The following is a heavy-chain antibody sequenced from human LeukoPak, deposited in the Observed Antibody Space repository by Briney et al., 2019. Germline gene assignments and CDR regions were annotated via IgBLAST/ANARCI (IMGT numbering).Heavy chain of an antibody. CDR2: ISGSGGST. Sequence: GGSLRLSCAASGFTFSNYGMSWVRQAPGKGLEWVSAISGSGGSTYYSDSVKGRFTISRDNSKNTLYLQMNSLRAEDTAVYYCAKGGYSSSWYDGSGYFDYWGQGTLVTVSS. CDR1: GFTFSNYG. J-gene: IGHJ4*02. CDR3: AKGGYSSSWYDGSGYFDY. V-gene: IGHV3-23*01. D-gene: IGHD6-13*01.